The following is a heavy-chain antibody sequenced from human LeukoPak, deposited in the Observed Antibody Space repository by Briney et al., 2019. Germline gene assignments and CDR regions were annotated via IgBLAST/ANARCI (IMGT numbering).Heavy chain of an antibody. Sequence: SETLSLTCAVYGGSFSGYYWSWIRQPPGEGLEWIGEINHSGSTNYNPSLKSRVTISVDTSKNQFSLKLSSVTAADTAVYYCARVWYYYDSSGLNWFDPWGQGTLVTVSS. CDR3: ARVWYYYDSSGLNWFDP. CDR1: GGSFSGYY. CDR2: INHSGST. V-gene: IGHV4-34*01. D-gene: IGHD3-22*01. J-gene: IGHJ5*02.